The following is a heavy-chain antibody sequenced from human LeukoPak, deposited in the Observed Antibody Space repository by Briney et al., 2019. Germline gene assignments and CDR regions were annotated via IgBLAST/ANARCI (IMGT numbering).Heavy chain of an antibody. Sequence: PGGSLRLSCAASGFTVSSFGMSWVRQAPGKGLEWVSAISGGAYSTYYADSVKGRFTISRDNSRNTLYLQMSSLRAEDTAVYYCAKDSPVLTYWGQGTLVTVSS. CDR1: GFTVSSFG. CDR2: ISGGAYST. CDR3: AKDSPVLTY. V-gene: IGHV3-23*01. J-gene: IGHJ4*02.